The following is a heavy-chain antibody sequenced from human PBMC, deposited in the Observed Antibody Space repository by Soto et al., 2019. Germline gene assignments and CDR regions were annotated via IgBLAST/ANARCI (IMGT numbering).Heavy chain of an antibody. Sequence: PGGSLRLSCASSGLSFSYYYMLLIRPAPGKGLEWVSYISSSSSYTDYADSVKGRFTISRDNAKKSLYPQMNSLRAEDTAVYYCARDYSRAWYGWLDPWGQGTLVTVSS. CDR1: GLSFSYYY. CDR2: ISSSSSYT. V-gene: IGHV3-11*06. D-gene: IGHD6-19*01. CDR3: ARDYSRAWYGWLDP. J-gene: IGHJ5*02.